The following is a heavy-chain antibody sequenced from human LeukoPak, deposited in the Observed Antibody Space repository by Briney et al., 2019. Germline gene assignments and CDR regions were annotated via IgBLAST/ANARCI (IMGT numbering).Heavy chain of an antibody. CDR1: GFTFNGYV. J-gene: IGHJ4*02. CDR3: AFQNTGHYFPFDY. V-gene: IGHV3-23*01. Sequence: GGSLRLSCAASGFTFNGYVMNWVRQAPGKGLEWVSFISGSSGRTDYADSVKGRFTISRDNSKNTLYLQMNSLRAEDTALYYCAFQNTGHYFPFDYWGQGTLVTVSS. CDR2: ISGSSGRT. D-gene: IGHD3-22*01.